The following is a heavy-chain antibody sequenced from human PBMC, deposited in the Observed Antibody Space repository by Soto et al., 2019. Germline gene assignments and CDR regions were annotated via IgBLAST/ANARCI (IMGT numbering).Heavy chain of an antibody. J-gene: IGHJ4*02. CDR2: IIPIFGTA. V-gene: IGHV1-69*13. CDR3: ARGVYYYDSSGYYRY. D-gene: IGHD3-22*01. Sequence: SVKVSCKASGGTFSSYAISWVRQAPGQGLEWMGGIIPIFGTANYAQKFQGRVTITADESTSTAYMELSSLRSEDTAVYYCARGVYYYDSSGYYRYWGQGILVTVSS. CDR1: GGTFSSYA.